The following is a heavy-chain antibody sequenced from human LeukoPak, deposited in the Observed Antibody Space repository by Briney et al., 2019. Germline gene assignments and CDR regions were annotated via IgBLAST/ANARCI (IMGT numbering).Heavy chain of an antibody. CDR1: GFTFANYA. Sequence: KPGGSLRLSCTASGFTFANYAMSWVRQAPGKGLEWVSSITGTDASTFYADSVKSRFTISRDNPKNTLHLQMNSLRAEDTAVYYCAKTPGQRRPSECDYWGQGTLVTVSS. V-gene: IGHV3-23*01. CDR2: ITGTDAST. CDR3: AKTPGQRRPSECDY. J-gene: IGHJ4*02. D-gene: IGHD6-25*01.